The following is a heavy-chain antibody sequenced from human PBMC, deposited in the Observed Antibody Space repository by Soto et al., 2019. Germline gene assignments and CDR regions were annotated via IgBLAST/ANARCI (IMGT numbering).Heavy chain of an antibody. CDR1: GFTFSSYG. D-gene: IGHD6-19*01. CDR2: ISYDGSNK. V-gene: IGHV3-30*18. J-gene: IGHJ4*02. CDR3: PNTVDSRGSHFDS. Sequence: AVGSLRLSCAASGFTFSSYGMHWVRQAPGKGLEWVAVISYDGSNKYYADSVKGRFTISRDNSKNTLYLQMNSLRAEDTAVYYCPNTVDSRGSHFDSWEQGTLVTVAS.